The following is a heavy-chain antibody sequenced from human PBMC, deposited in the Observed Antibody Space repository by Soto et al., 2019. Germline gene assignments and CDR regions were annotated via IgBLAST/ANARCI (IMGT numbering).Heavy chain of an antibody. CDR1: GFTFSISA. Sequence: PGGSLRLSCGASGFTFSISAMSWVRQAPGKGLEWVSTTGGNGRTTYYADSVKGRFTVSRDNSKNTVDLQMSSLRAEDSAVYYCATVHPKSRSFDYWGQGTLVNVSS. V-gene: IGHV3-23*01. J-gene: IGHJ4*02. CDR3: ATVHPKSRSFDY. CDR2: TGGNGRTT.